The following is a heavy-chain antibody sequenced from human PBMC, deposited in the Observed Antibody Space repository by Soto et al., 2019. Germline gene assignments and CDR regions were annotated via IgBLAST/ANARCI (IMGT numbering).Heavy chain of an antibody. J-gene: IGHJ6*01. CDR2: ISAGGGST. CDR1: RFTFSNYA. Sequence: GGSLRLSCAASRFTFSNYAMSWVRQAPGKGLEWVSAISAGGGSTNYADSVKGRFTISRDNSKNTLYLQMNSLRAEDTAVYYCANLVGPGGIPGRKDVWGQGTTVTVSA. CDR3: ANLVGPGGIPGRKDV. D-gene: IGHD2-2*01. V-gene: IGHV3-23*01.